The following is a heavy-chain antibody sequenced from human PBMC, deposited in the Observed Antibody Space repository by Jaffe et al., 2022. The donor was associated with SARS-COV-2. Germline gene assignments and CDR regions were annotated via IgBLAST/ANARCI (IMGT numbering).Heavy chain of an antibody. J-gene: IGHJ6*02. CDR1: GFTFSSYG. Sequence: QVQLVESGGGVVQPGRSLRLSCAASGFTFSSYGMHWVRQAPGKGLEWVAVIWYDGSNKYYADSVKGRFTISRDNSKNTLYLQMNSLRAEDTAVYYCAREGGGPNTYPGYCSGGSCYSGYHYGMDVWGQGTTVTVSS. V-gene: IGHV3-33*01. CDR2: IWYDGSNK. CDR3: AREGGGPNTYPGYCSGGSCYSGYHYGMDV. D-gene: IGHD2-15*01.